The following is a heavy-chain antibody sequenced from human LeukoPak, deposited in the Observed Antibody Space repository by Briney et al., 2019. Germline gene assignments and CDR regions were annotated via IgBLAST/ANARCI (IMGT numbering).Heavy chain of an antibody. J-gene: IGHJ4*02. CDR2: IRYDGSNK. V-gene: IGHV3-30*02. CDR3: AKQLVGPAAFDY. CDR1: GFTFSSYG. D-gene: IGHD2-2*01. Sequence: GGSLRLSCATSGFTFSSYGMHWVRQAPGKGLEWVAFIRYDGSNKYYADSVKGRFTISRDNSKNTLYLQMNSLRAEDTAVYYCAKQLVGPAAFDYWGQGTLVTVSS.